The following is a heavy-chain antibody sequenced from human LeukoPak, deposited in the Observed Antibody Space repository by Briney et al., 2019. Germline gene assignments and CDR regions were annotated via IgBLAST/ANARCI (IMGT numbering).Heavy chain of an antibody. D-gene: IGHD3-3*01. J-gene: IGHJ6*04. CDR2: INPNSGGT. CDR1: GYTFTGYY. V-gene: IGHV1-2*02. Sequence: ASVKVSCKASGYTFTGYYMHWVRQAPGQGLEWMGWINPNSGGTNYAQKFQGRVTMTRDTSISTAYMELRSLRSDDTAVYYCARADYDFWSGYYPGIELDVWGKGTTVTVSS. CDR3: ARADYDFWSGYYPGIELDV.